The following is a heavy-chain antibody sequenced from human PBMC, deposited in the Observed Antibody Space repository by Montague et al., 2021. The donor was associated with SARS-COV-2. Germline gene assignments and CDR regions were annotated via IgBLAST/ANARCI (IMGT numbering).Heavy chain of an antibody. D-gene: IGHD5-18*01. V-gene: IGHV3-23*01. CDR2: IGGGGRRT. Sequence: SLILSCAASGFIFSSNAMSWVRQAPGKGLEWVSPIGGGGRRTYYADSVKGRFTISRDNSKNTLYLQMNSLRAEDTAVYYCAKVGGYSYGLSDYWGQGTLVTVSS. CDR1: GFIFSSNA. CDR3: AKVGGYSYGLSDY. J-gene: IGHJ4*02.